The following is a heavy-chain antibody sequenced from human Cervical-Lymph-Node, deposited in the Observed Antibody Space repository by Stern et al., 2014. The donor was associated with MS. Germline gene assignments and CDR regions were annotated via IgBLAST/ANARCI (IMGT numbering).Heavy chain of an antibody. CDR1: GSSITTYY. Sequence: QLQLQESGPGLLRPSVTLALTSTVSGSSITTYYWRWIRKPPGKGLECIGYIYYSGTTNFNASLKGRVAISIDTSKSQFSLRLSSVTAADTAVYYCARATDLWGQGTLVTVSS. J-gene: IGHJ5*02. CDR2: IYYSGTT. V-gene: IGHV4-59*01. CDR3: ARATDL.